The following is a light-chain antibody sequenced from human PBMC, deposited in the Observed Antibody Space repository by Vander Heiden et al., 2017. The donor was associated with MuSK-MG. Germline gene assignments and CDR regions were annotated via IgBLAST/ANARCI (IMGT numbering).Light chain of an antibody. J-gene: IGLJ2*01. CDR1: KSGAQY. CDR2: QDS. Sequence: SYELTQPPSVSVSPGQTATITCPGDKSGAQYACWYQQKPGQSPVLVLYQDSNRPAVIPRRFAGSNSGNTATLTIGGTHAMDEADYYCEAWDSSTVVFGGGTKLTVL. V-gene: IGLV3-1*01. CDR3: EAWDSSTVV.